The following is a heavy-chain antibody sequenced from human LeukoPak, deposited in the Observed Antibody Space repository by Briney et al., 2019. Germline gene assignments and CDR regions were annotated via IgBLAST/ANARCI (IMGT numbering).Heavy chain of an antibody. CDR3: ARVKDDYGDYQSFDY. CDR1: GYTLTELS. Sequence: ASVKVSCKVSGYTLTELSMHWVRQAPGKGLEWMGGFDPEDGETIYAQKFQGRVTMTEDTSTDTAYMELSSLRSEDTAVYYCARVKDDYGDYQSFDYWGQGTLVTVSS. D-gene: IGHD4-17*01. CDR2: FDPEDGET. J-gene: IGHJ4*02. V-gene: IGHV1-24*01.